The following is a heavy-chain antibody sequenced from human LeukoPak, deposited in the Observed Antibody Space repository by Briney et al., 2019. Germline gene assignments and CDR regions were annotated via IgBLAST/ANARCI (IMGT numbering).Heavy chain of an antibody. V-gene: IGHV4-61*02. Sequence: PSQTLSLTCTVSDGSISSGSYYWSWIRQPAGKGLEWIGRIYTSGSTNYNPSLKSRVTISVDTSKNQFSLKLNSVTAADTAVYYCSRDGTGSYYWGQGTLVTVSP. CDR2: IYTSGST. CDR3: SRDGTGSYY. J-gene: IGHJ4*02. D-gene: IGHD1/OR15-1a*01. CDR1: DGSISSGSYY.